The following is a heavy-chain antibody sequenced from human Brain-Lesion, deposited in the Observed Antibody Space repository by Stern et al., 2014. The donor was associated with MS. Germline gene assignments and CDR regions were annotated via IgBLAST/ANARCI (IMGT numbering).Heavy chain of an antibody. J-gene: IGHJ4*02. D-gene: IGHD3-3*01. CDR2: RSYDGSNK. V-gene: IGHV3-30*18. Sequence: VQLVESGGGVVQPGRSRRLSCAASGFTFSSYDLHWVRQGPGKGLEWVASRSYDGSNKYYADSVKGRFTISRDNSKNTLFLQMNSLRTEDTAGYYCAKNPGGFTIDWGQGTLVTVSS. CDR1: GFTFSSYD. CDR3: AKNPGGFTID.